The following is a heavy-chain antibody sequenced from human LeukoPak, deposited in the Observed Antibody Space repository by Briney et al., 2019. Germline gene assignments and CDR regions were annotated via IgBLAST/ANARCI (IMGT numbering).Heavy chain of an antibody. CDR1: GGSISGGTYY. V-gene: IGHV4-39*01. CDR3: ARPTQGGFARASLDI. CDR2: IYYSGST. D-gene: IGHD2-15*01. Sequence: PSETLSLTCTVSGGSISGGTYYWGWMRQPPGKGLEWIGSIYYSGSTYYNPSLKSRVTISVDTSKNQFSLKLSSVTAADTAVYYCARPTQGGFARASLDIWGQGTMVTVSP. J-gene: IGHJ3*02.